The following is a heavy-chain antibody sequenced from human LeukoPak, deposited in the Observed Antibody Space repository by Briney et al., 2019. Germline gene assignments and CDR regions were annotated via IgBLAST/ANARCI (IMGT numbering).Heavy chain of an antibody. V-gene: IGHV1-24*01. CDR1: GYTLTELS. D-gene: IGHD3-22*01. Sequence: ASVKVSCMVSGYTLTELSMHWVRQAPGKGLEWMGGFDPEDGETIYAQKFQGRVTMTEDTSTDTAHMELSSLRSEDTAVYHCATAPTYYYDSSGYYPPLDYWGQGTLVTVSS. CDR3: ATAPTYYYDSSGYYPPLDY. J-gene: IGHJ4*02. CDR2: FDPEDGET.